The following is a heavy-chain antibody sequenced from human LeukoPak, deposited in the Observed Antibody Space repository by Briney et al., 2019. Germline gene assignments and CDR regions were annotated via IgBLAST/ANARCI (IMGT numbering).Heavy chain of an antibody. CDR3: TTYGAVAGTRGLDS. CDR1: GSTFSNAW. D-gene: IGHD6-19*01. J-gene: IGHJ5*01. V-gene: IGHV3-15*01. CDR2: IRSKTDGGTT. Sequence: KPGGSLRLSRAASGSTFSNAWISWVRQAPGKGLEWIGRIRSKTDGGTTDYAAPVKDRFTISRDDSKNTLFLQINSLKTEDTAVYYCTTYGAVAGTRGLDSWGHGALVTVSS.